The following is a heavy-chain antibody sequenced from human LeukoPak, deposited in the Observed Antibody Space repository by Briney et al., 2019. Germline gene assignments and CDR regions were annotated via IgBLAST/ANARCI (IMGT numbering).Heavy chain of an antibody. Sequence: ASVKVSCMASGYTFISYYMHWVRQTPGQGLEWMGLINPSGGSTSYAHKFHGRVTMTRDTSTSKDYMELSSLRSEDTAVYYCARTGGDGSYTGDYFDYWGQGTLVTVSS. D-gene: IGHD1-26*01. V-gene: IGHV1-46*01. CDR2: INPSGGST. CDR3: ARTGGDGSYTGDYFDY. CDR1: GYTFISYY. J-gene: IGHJ4*02.